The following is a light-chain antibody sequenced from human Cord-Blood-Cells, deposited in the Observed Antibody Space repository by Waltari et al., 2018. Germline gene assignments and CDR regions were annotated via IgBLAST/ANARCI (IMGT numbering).Light chain of an antibody. CDR2: GAS. CDR1: QSVSSY. V-gene: IGKV3-15*01. J-gene: IGKJ4*01. Sequence: EIVMPQSPATLSVSPGERATLSCRASQSVSSYLTWYQQKPGQAPRLLIYGASSRATGIPARFSGSGSGTEFTLTISSLQSEDFAVYYCQQCNNWPLTFGGGTKVEIK. CDR3: QQCNNWPLT.